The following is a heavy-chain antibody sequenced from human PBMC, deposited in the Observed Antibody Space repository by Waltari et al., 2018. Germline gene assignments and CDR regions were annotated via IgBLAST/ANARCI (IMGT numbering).Heavy chain of an antibody. J-gene: IGHJ3*02. Sequence: EVQLVESGGGLVKPGGSLSLPCAASGFTPSTYSMHWVRRAPGKGLEWVSSISSRSYIYYVDSVKGRFTISRDNAKNSLYLQMNSRRAEDTAVYYCGRDVYGDYVGGGGGAFDIWGQGTMVTVSS. CDR3: GRDVYGDYVGGGGGAFDI. CDR1: GFTPSTYS. V-gene: IGHV3-21*01. CDR2: ISSRSYI. D-gene: IGHD4-17*01.